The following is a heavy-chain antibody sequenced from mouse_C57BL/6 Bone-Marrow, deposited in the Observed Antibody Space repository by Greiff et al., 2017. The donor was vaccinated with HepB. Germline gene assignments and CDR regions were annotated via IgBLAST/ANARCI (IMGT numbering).Heavy chain of an antibody. CDR2: ISNGGGST. CDR3: ARRGGLTGYYYAMDY. CDR1: GFTFSDYY. V-gene: IGHV5-12*01. D-gene: IGHD4-1*01. Sequence: DVKLVESGGGLVQPGGSLKLSCAASGFTFSDYYMYWVRQTPEKRLEWVAYISNGGGSTYYPDTVKGRFTISRDNAKNTLYLQMSRLKSEDTAMYYCARRGGLTGYYYAMDYWGQGTSVTVSS. J-gene: IGHJ4*01.